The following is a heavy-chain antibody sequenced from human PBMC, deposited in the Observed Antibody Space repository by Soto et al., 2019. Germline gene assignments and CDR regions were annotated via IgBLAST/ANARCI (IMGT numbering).Heavy chain of an antibody. CDR2: ISSSSSYI. V-gene: IGHV3-21*01. D-gene: IGHD3-16*02. J-gene: IGHJ6*03. CDR3: ARMFDYIWGSYLLPETPGLNYMDV. CDR1: GFTFSSYS. Sequence: GGSLRLSCAASGFTFSSYSMNWVRQAPGKGLEWVSSISSSSSYIYYADSVKGRFTISRDNAKNSLYLQMNSLRAEDTAVYYCARMFDYIWGSYLLPETPGLNYMDVWGKGTTVTVSS.